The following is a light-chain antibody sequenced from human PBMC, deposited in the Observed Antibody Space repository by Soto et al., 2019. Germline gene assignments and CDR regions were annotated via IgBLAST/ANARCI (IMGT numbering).Light chain of an antibody. CDR1: QSVRSD. CDR3: QQYNNCPRT. J-gene: IGKJ1*01. V-gene: IGKV3D-15*01. Sequence: TQSPATLSWSPSYRASLSCMASQSVRSDYFAWYQQKPGQPPRVILFGVSTRATAIPDRFSGSGSGTEFTLTISSLQSEDFAVYYCQQYNNCPRTFGQGSKVDI. CDR2: GVS.